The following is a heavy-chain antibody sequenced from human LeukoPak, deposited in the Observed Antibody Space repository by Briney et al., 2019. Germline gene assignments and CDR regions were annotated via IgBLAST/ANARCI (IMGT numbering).Heavy chain of an antibody. J-gene: IGHJ4*02. CDR2: INPNSGGT. Sequence: GASVKVSCKASGYTFTGYYMHWVRQAPGQGLEWMGWINPNSGGTNYAQKFKGRVTMTRDTSMSTAYMELSRLRSDDTAVYYCARDVFMRYYDSSGYYYPRWFDYWGQGTLVTVSS. CDR3: ARDVFMRYYDSSGYYYPRWFDY. CDR1: GYTFTGYY. V-gene: IGHV1-2*02. D-gene: IGHD3-22*01.